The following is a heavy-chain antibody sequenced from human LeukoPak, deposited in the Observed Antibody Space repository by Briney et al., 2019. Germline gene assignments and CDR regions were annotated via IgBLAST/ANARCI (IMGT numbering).Heavy chain of an antibody. CDR3: AKGTGGSSGYPYYFDY. J-gene: IGHJ4*02. CDR2: IWYDGSNK. Sequence: GRSLRLSCAASGFTFSSYGMHWVRQAPGKGLEWVAVIWYDGSNKYYADSVKGRFTISRDNSKNTLYLQMNSLRAEDTAVYYCAKGTGGSSGYPYYFDYWGQGTLVTVSS. D-gene: IGHD3-22*01. CDR1: GFTFSSYG. V-gene: IGHV3-33*06.